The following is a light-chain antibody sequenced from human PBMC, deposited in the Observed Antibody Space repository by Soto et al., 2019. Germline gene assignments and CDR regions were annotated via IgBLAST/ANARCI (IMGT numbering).Light chain of an antibody. V-gene: IGLV2-8*01. CDR2: EVT. J-gene: IGLJ3*02. CDR3: SSFASSNTWV. Sequence: QSALTQPPSASGSPGQSVTISCTRTSSDVGAYNYVSWYQQHAGKAPKLVIYEVTKRPSGVPDRFSGSKSVNTASLTVSGLQAEDEADYYCSSFASSNTWVFGGGTKLTVL. CDR1: SSDVGAYNY.